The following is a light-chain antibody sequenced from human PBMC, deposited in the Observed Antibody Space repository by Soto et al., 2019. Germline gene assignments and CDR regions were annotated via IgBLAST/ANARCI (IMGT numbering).Light chain of an antibody. Sequence: EVGMTQSPATLSVFPGERVTLSCRASESVGSNLAWYQQKPGQAPRLLIYGASTRATGVPARFSGSGSGTEFTLTISSLQSXXXXXXXXXXXXNWLTFGGGTKVEIE. V-gene: IGKV3-15*01. J-gene: IGKJ4*01. CDR1: ESVGSN. CDR2: GAS. CDR3: XXXXNWLT.